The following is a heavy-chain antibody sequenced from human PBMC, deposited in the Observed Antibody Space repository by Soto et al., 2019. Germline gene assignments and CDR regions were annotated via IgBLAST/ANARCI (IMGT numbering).Heavy chain of an antibody. D-gene: IGHD2-15*01. CDR1: GGSISSYY. CDR2: IYYSGTT. Sequence: QVQLQESGPGLLKPSEPLSLTCAVSGGSISSYYWSWIRQPPGKGLEWIGYIYYSGTTNYNPSLNSRVTRSVDTPKDQCAQKLAGVTAADPALYYWARQGGHCSCGRCYGRYYSYLDVWGKGTTVTVSS. J-gene: IGHJ6*03. CDR3: ARQGGHCSCGRCYGRYYSYLDV. V-gene: IGHV4-59*08.